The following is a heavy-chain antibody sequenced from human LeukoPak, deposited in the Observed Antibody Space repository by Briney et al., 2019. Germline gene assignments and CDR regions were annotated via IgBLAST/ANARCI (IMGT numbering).Heavy chain of an antibody. CDR3: ARGLYDFWSGSQPFDY. J-gene: IGHJ4*02. CDR2: ISSSSSYI. V-gene: IGHV3-21*01. Sequence: GGSLRLSCAASGFTFSSYSMNWVRQAPGKGLEWVSSISSSSSYIYYADSVKGRFTISRDNAKNSLYLQMNSLRAEDTAVYYCARGLYDFWSGSQPFDYWGQGTLVTVSS. CDR1: GFTFSSYS. D-gene: IGHD3-3*01.